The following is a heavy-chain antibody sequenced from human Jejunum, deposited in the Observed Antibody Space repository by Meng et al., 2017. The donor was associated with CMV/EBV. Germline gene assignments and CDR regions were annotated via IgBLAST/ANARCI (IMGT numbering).Heavy chain of an antibody. D-gene: IGHD2/OR15-2a*01. V-gene: IGHV3-21*01. Sequence: NYIMNCVRQAPWKGLEWISSISAGSTHRYFADSVKGRFTVSRDNSKNSLSLQMNSLRAEDTAVYYCARGRQRCNSVTCHVTWLDPWGQGILVTVSS. CDR1: NYI. CDR3: ARGRQRCNSVTCHVTWLDP. J-gene: IGHJ5*02. CDR2: ISAGSTHR.